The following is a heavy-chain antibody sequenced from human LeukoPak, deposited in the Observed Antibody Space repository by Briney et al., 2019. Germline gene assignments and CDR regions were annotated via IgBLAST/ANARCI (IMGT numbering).Heavy chain of an antibody. Sequence: SETLSLTCTVSGGSISSYYWSWIRQPPGKGLEWIGYIYYSGSTNYNPSLKSRVTISVDTSKNQFSLKLSSVTAADTAVYYCARGRWASMVRGVTPFDYWGQGTLVTVSS. CDR1: GGSISSYY. J-gene: IGHJ4*02. D-gene: IGHD3-10*01. CDR2: IYYSGST. CDR3: ARGRWASMVRGVTPFDY. V-gene: IGHV4-59*12.